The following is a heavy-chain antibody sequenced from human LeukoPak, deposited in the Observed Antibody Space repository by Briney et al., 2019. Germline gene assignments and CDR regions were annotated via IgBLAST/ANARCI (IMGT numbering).Heavy chain of an antibody. V-gene: IGHV7-4-1*02. CDR1: GYTFSDYV. D-gene: IGHD3-22*01. J-gene: IGHJ4*02. Sequence: ASVKVSCKASGYTFSDYVMNWVRQAPGQGLEWLGWINTYTGDPTYAQDFEGRIVFSLDNSGSTASLQISSLKAEDTAVYYCAKELSYDSSGFDYWGQGTLVTVSA. CDR2: INTYTGDP. CDR3: AKELSYDSSGFDY.